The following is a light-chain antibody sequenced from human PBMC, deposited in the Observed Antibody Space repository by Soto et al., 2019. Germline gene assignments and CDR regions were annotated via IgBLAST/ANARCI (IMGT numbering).Light chain of an antibody. CDR2: EVS. J-gene: IGLJ2*01. V-gene: IGLV2-8*01. CDR1: SSDVGGYNY. Sequence: QSALTQPPSASGSPGQSVTISCTGTSSDVGGYNYVSWYQQHPGKAPTLMIYEVSKRPSGVSDRFSGSKSDNTASLTVSGLQAEDEADYYCSSYTGSNKLVFGGGTKVTVL. CDR3: SSYTGSNKLV.